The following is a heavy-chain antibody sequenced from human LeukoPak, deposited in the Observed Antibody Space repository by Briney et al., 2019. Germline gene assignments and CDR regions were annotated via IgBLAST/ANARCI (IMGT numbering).Heavy chain of an antibody. CDR1: GGTFSSYA. CDR3: ARGNGYNPAGAFDI. Sequence: GASVKVSCKASGGTFSSYAISWVRQAPGQGLQWMGWINPKSGGTNYAQKFQGRVTMTRDTSISTAYMELSRLRSDDTAVYYCARGNGYNPAGAFDIWGQGTMVTVSS. V-gene: IGHV1-2*02. J-gene: IGHJ3*02. D-gene: IGHD5-24*01. CDR2: INPKSGGT.